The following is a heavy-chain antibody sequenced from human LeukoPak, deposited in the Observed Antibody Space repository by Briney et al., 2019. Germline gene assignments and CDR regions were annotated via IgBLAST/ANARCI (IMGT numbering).Heavy chain of an antibody. Sequence: GGSLRLSCAASGFTFSGYSMNWVRQAPGKGLEWVSSITSSSSYIYYSDSVKGRFTISRDNARNSMYPQMNSLRAEDTAVYYCARCGGGNPRWFDPWGQGTLVTVSS. D-gene: IGHD4-23*01. CDR1: GFTFSGYS. CDR3: ARCGGGNPRWFDP. CDR2: ITSSSSYI. J-gene: IGHJ5*02. V-gene: IGHV3-21*01.